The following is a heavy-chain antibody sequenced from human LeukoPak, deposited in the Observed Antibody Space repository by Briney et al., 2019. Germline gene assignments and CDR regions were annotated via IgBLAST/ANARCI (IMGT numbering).Heavy chain of an antibody. J-gene: IGHJ4*02. CDR2: INHSGST. CDR1: GGSFSGYY. Sequence: SETLSLTCAVYGGSFSGYYWSWIRQPPGKGLEWIGEINHSGSTNYSPSLKSRVTISVDTSKNQFSLKLSSVTAADTAVYYCARTSPYHRRYCSSTSCPQPFDYWGQGTLVTVSS. D-gene: IGHD2-2*01. V-gene: IGHV4-34*01. CDR3: ARTSPYHRRYCSSTSCPQPFDY.